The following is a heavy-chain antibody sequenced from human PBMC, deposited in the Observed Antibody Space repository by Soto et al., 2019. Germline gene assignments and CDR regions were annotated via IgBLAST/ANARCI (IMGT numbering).Heavy chain of an antibody. CDR1: GGSISSYY. D-gene: IGHD2-15*01. CDR3: ARLPYCAGGSCYSVPYYFDS. V-gene: IGHV4-59*05. CDR2: IYYSGST. J-gene: IGHJ4*02. Sequence: PSETLSLTCTVSGGSISSYYWSWIRQPPGKGLEWIGSIYYSGSTYYNPSLKGRVTISIDTSKNQFSLKLSSVTAADTTVYYCARLPYCAGGSCYSVPYYFDSWGQGTLVTVSS.